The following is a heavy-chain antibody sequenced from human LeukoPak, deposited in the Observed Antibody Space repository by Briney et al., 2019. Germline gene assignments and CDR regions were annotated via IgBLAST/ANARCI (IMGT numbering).Heavy chain of an antibody. CDR2: INDSGST. CDR3: ARVSLYYYMDV. V-gene: IGHV4-30-4*01. J-gene: IGHJ6*03. CDR1: GGSISSGDYY. Sequence: SETLSLTCTVSGGSISSGDYYWTWIRQPPGKGLEWIGFINDSGSTYYNPSLKSRVTISVDTSKNQFSLNLTSVTAADTAVYYCARVSLYYYMDVWGKGTTVTVSS.